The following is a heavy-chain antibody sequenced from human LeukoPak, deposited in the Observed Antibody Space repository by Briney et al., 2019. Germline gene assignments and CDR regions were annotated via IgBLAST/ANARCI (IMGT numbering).Heavy chain of an antibody. CDR3: ARLTVTTGGVDY. CDR2: IYYSGSS. Sequence: NASETLSLTCPVSGLSISSYFWYWIRQPPGKGLEWVGYIYYSGSSNYNPSLKSRVTISVDTSKNHFSLKLSSVTAADTAVYYCARLTVTTGGVDYWGQGTLVTVSS. CDR1: GLSISSYF. V-gene: IGHV4-59*01. J-gene: IGHJ4*02. D-gene: IGHD4-17*01.